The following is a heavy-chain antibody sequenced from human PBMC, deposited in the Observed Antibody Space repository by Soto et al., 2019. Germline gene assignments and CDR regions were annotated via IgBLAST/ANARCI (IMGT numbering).Heavy chain of an antibody. CDR2: IYYSGST. Sequence: SETLSLTCTVSGGSISSYYWSWIRQPPGKGLEWIGYIYYSGSTNYNPSLKSRVTISVGTSKNQFSLKLSSVTAADTAVYYCARRGGGSSGYGNTPIDCWALGNVVTVS. D-gene: IGHD3-22*01. CDR3: ARRGGGSSGYGNTPIDC. CDR1: GGSISSYY. J-gene: IGHJ4*01. V-gene: IGHV4-59*08.